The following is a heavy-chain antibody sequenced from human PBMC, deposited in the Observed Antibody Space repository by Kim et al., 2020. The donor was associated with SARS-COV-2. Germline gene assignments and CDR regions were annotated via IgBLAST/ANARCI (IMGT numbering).Heavy chain of an antibody. J-gene: IGHJ4*02. CDR1: GFTVSSYS. D-gene: IGHD3-3*01. CDR3: ARDGRYYDFLSDFDY. V-gene: IGHV3-21*01. CDR2: ISSSSSYI. Sequence: GGSLRLSCAASGFTVSSYSMNWVRQAPGKGLEWVSSISSSSSYIYYADSVKGRFTISRDNAKNSLYLQMNSLRAEDTAVYYCARDGRYYDFLSDFDYWGQGTLVTVSS.